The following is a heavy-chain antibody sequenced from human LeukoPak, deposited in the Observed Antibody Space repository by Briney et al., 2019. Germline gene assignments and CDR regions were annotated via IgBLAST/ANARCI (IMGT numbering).Heavy chain of an antibody. V-gene: IGHV3-30*04. Sequence: GGSLRLSCAASGFTFRSYAMHWVRQAPGKGLEWVAVISYDGSNKYYADSVKGRFTISRDNSKNTLYLQMNSLRAEDTAVYYCARDFEPGGSPKHAFDIWGQGTMVTVSS. CDR2: ISYDGSNK. CDR1: GFTFRSYA. CDR3: ARDFEPGGSPKHAFDI. D-gene: IGHD3-16*01. J-gene: IGHJ3*02.